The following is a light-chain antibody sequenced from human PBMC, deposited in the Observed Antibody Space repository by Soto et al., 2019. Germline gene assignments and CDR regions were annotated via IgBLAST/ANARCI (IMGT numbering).Light chain of an antibody. CDR2: DVS. CDR1: SSDVGGYTY. Sequence: QSALTQPRSVSGSPGQSVTISCTGTSSDVGGYTYVSWYQQHPGKAPKLMIYDVSKRPSGVPDRLSGSKSGNTASLTISWLQAEDEADYYCCSYAGSYTYVFETGTKVTVL. J-gene: IGLJ1*01. V-gene: IGLV2-11*01. CDR3: CSYAGSYTYV.